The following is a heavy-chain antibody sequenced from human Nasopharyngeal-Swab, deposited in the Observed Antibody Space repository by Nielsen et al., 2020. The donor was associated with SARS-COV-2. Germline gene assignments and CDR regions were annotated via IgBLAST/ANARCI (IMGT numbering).Heavy chain of an antibody. D-gene: IGHD6-6*01. Sequence: WVRQAPGQRLEWMGWINAGNGNTKYSQKFQGRVTITRDTSASTAYMELSRLRSDDTAVYYCASWGSSSGAFDYWGQGTLVTVSS. V-gene: IGHV1-3*01. CDR3: ASWGSSSGAFDY. J-gene: IGHJ4*02. CDR2: INAGNGNT.